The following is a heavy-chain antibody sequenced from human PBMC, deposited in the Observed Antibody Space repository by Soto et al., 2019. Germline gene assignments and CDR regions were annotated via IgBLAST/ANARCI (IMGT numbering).Heavy chain of an antibody. CDR3: AVRVVTVTSDPNYFDS. CDR1: GYSFTSYW. J-gene: IGHJ4*02. CDR2: IYPGDSDT. D-gene: IGHD2-21*02. V-gene: IGHV5-51*01. Sequence: GASLKISCKGSGYSFTSYWIGWVRQMPGKGLEWMGIIYPGDSDTRYGPSFQGQVTISVDKSISTAYLQWSSLKASDTAMYYCAVRVVTVTSDPNYFDSWGQGPPVTVSS.